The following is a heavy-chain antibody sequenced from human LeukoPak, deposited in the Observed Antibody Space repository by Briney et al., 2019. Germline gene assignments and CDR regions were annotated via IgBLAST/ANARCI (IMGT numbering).Heavy chain of an antibody. J-gene: IGHJ4*02. V-gene: IGHV4-59*08. D-gene: IGHD5-18*01. Sequence: SETLSLTCTVSGGSIGSYYWSWIRQPPGKGLEWIGYIYYSGSTNYNPSLKSRVTISVDTSKNQFSLKLSSVTAADTAVYYCARQDSYGSVYYFDYWGQGTLVTVSS. CDR2: IYYSGST. CDR3: ARQDSYGSVYYFDY. CDR1: GGSIGSYY.